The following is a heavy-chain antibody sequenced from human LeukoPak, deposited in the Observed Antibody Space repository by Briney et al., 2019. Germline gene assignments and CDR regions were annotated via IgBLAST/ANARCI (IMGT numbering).Heavy chain of an antibody. CDR1: GGSFSGYY. Sequence: SETLSLTCAVYGGSFSGYYWSWIRQPPGKGLEWIGEINHSGGTNYNPSLKSRVTISVDTSKNQFSLKLSSVTAAVTAVYYCARGGKMITFGGVIVQRRNWFDPWGQGTLVTVSS. CDR2: INHSGGT. CDR3: ARGGKMITFGGVIVQRRNWFDP. V-gene: IGHV4-34*01. J-gene: IGHJ5*02. D-gene: IGHD3-16*02.